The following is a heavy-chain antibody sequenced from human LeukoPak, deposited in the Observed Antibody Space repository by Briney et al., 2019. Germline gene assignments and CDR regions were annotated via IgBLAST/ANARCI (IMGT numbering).Heavy chain of an antibody. Sequence: SETLSLTCTVSGGSISSGGYYWSWIRLHPGKGLEWIGYIYYSGSTYYNPSLKSRVTISVDTPKNQFSLKLSSVTAADTAMYYCARDYGNNWFDPWGQGTLVTVSA. J-gene: IGHJ5*02. CDR3: ARDYGNNWFDP. D-gene: IGHD4-17*01. V-gene: IGHV4-31*03. CDR1: GGSISSGGYY. CDR2: IYYSGST.